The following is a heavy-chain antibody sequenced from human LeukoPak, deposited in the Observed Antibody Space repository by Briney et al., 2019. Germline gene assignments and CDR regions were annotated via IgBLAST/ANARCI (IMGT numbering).Heavy chain of an antibody. J-gene: IGHJ1*01. V-gene: IGHV4-59*08. CDR2: IYYSGST. D-gene: IGHD3-22*01. Sequence: SETLSLTCTVSGGSLSSYYWSWIRQPPGKGLEWIGHIYYSGSTNYNPSLKSRVTISVDTSKNQFSLKLSSVTAADTAVYYCARGVSYYDSSGYYNEYFQHWGQGTLVSVSS. CDR3: ARGVSYYDSSGYYNEYFQH. CDR1: GGSLSSYY.